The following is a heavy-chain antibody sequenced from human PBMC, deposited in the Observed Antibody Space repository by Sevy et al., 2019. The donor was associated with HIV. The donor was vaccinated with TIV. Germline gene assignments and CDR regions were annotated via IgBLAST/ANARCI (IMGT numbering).Heavy chain of an antibody. CDR3: ARVPGSGWYYFDH. D-gene: IGHD6-19*01. CDR1: GFTVSSNY. J-gene: IGHJ4*01. Sequence: GGSLRLSCAASGFTVSSNYVNWVRQAPGKGLEWVSVIYSGGSTYYADSVKGRFTISRDKSKNTLYLQMNSLRAEDTAIYYCARVPGSGWYYFDHWGHGTLVTVSS. CDR2: IYSGGST. V-gene: IGHV3-53*01.